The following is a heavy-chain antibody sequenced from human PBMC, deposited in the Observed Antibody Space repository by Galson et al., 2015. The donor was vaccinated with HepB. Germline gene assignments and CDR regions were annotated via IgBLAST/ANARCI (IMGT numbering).Heavy chain of an antibody. CDR1: GYTFTSYG. CDR2: ISAYNGNT. V-gene: IGHV1-18*04. J-gene: IGHJ6*02. CDR3: ASWSVGFGEFAYYYYGMDV. D-gene: IGHD3-10*01. Sequence: SVKVSCKASGYTFTSYGISWVRQAPGQGLEWMGWISAYNGNTNYAQKLQGRVTMTTDTSTSTAYMELRSLRSDDTAVYYCASWSVGFGEFAYYYYGMDVWGQGTTVTVSS.